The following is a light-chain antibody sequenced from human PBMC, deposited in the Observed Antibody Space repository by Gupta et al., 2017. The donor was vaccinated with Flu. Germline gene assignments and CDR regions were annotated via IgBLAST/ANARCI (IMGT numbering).Light chain of an antibody. CDR1: QDISNY. Sequence: IQMTQSPSSLSSPVGDRVTSTCQASQDISNYLNWYQQKPGKAPKLLIYDASNLETGVPSRFSGSGSGTDFTFTISSLQPEDIATYYCQQYDNLPPYSFGQGTKLEIK. CDR3: QQYDNLPPYS. CDR2: DAS. V-gene: IGKV1-33*01. J-gene: IGKJ2*03.